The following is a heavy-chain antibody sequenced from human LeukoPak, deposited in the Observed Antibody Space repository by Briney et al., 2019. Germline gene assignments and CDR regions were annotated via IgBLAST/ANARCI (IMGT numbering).Heavy chain of an antibody. CDR1: GGSISSYY. CDR3: ARCRGYSYGPDY. V-gene: IGHV4-59*08. J-gene: IGHJ4*02. CDR2: IYYSGST. Sequence: SETLSLTCTVSGGSISSYYWSWIRQPPGQGLEWIGYIYYSGSTNYNPSLKSRVTISVDTSKNQFSLKLSSVTAADTAVYYCARCRGYSYGPDYWGQGTLVTVSS. D-gene: IGHD5-18*01.